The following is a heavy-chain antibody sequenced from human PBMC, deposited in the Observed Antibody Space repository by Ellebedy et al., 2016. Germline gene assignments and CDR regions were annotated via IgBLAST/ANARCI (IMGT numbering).Heavy chain of an antibody. V-gene: IGHV4-39*07. Sequence: SETLSLXCTVSGDSFSTNNYYWGWIRQSPGEGREWIGSIYYSGTTYYNPSLKSRVTISVDTSKNQFSLKLISVTVADTAVYYCARDASSSSKNAFDIWGQGTKVTVSS. CDR3: ARDASSSSKNAFDI. CDR2: IYYSGTT. CDR1: GDSFSTNNYY. D-gene: IGHD6-13*01. J-gene: IGHJ3*02.